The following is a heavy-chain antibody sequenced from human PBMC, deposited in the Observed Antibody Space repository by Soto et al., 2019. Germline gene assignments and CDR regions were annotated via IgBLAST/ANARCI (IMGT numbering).Heavy chain of an antibody. CDR3: AKDMGAGLDYYGMDV. D-gene: IGHD3-22*01. CDR1: GFTFDDYT. J-gene: IGHJ6*02. Sequence: PGGSLRLSCAASGFTFDDYTMHWVRQAPGKGLEWVSLISWDGGSTYYADSVKGRFTISRDNSKNSLYLQMNSLRTEDTALYYCAKDMGAGLDYYGMDVWGQGTTVTVSS. V-gene: IGHV3-43*01. CDR2: ISWDGGST.